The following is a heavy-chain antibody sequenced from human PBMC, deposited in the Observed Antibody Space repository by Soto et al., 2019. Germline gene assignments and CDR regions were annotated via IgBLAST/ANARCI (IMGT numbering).Heavy chain of an antibody. V-gene: IGHV3-7*01. J-gene: IGHJ4*02. Sequence: PGGSLRLSCAASGFTFSSYWMSWVRQAPGKGLEWVANIKQDGSEKYYVDSVKGRFTISRDNAKNSLYLQMNSLRAEDTAAYYCARDRYYYDSRNYFDYWGQGTLVTVSS. CDR2: IKQDGSEK. CDR3: ARDRYYYDSRNYFDY. CDR1: GFTFSSYW. D-gene: IGHD3-22*01.